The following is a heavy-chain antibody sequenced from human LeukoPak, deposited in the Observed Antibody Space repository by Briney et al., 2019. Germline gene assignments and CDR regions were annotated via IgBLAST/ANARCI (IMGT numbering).Heavy chain of an antibody. CDR3: ARESNDYGGSKSYRYYYYYYYMDV. Sequence: SETLSLTCAVSGGSISSYYWSWIRQPPGKGLEWIGYIYYSGSTNYNPSLKSRVTISVDTSKNQFSLKLSSVTAADTAVYYRARESNDYGGSKSYRYYYYYYYMDVWGKGTTVTISS. CDR2: IYYSGST. J-gene: IGHJ6*03. CDR1: GGSISSYY. D-gene: IGHD4-23*01. V-gene: IGHV4-59*01.